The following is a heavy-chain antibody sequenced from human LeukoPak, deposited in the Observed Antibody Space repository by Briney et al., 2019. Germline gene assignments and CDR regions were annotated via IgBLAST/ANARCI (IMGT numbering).Heavy chain of an antibody. CDR3: ARVGNYYYYMDV. CDR2: IYYSGST. CDR1: GGSISSSSYY. D-gene: IGHD1-26*01. Sequence: SETLSLTCTVSGGSISSSSYYWGWICQPPGKGLEWIGSIYYSGSTYYNPSLKSRVTISVDTSKNQFSLKLSSVTAADTAVYYCARVGNYYYYMDVWGKGTTVTVSS. J-gene: IGHJ6*03. V-gene: IGHV4-39*07.